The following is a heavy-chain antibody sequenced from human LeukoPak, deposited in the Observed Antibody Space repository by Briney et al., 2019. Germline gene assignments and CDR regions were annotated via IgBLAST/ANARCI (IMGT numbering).Heavy chain of an antibody. CDR2: LNPSGGST. CDR3: ASVYNYGMDV. V-gene: IGHV1-46*01. J-gene: IGHJ6*02. Sequence: GAPVKVSCKASGYTVTSYYMHWVRQAPGQGLEWMGILNPSGGSTSYAQKFQGRATLTRATSTSTVYMELSSLRSEDTAVYYCASVYNYGMDVWGQGTTVIVSS. CDR1: GYTVTSYY.